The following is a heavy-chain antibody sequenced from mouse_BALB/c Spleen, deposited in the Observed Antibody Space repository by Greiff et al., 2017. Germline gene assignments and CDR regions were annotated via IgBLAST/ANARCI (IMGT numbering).Heavy chain of an antibody. Sequence: EVKLQESGGDLVKPGGSLKLSCAASGFTFSSYGMSWVRQTPDKRLEWVATISSGGSYTYYPDSVKGRFTISRDNAKNTLYLQMSSLKSEDTAMYYCARRSDYDGFAYWGQGTLVTVSA. V-gene: IGHV5-6*02. D-gene: IGHD2-4*01. CDR3: ARRSDYDGFAY. J-gene: IGHJ3*01. CDR1: GFTFSSYG. CDR2: ISSGGSYT.